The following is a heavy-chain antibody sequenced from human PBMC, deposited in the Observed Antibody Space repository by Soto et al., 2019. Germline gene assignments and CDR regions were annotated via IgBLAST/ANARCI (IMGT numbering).Heavy chain of an antibody. CDR2: IYYSGST. J-gene: IGHJ4*02. CDR1: GGSISSGGYY. V-gene: IGHV4-31*03. CDR3: ARVRVITFGGVIVSRRLGYFDY. Sequence: SETLSLTCTVSGGSISSGGYYWSWIRQHPGKGLEWIGYIYYSGSTYYNPSLKSRVTISVDTSKNQFSLKLSSVTAADTAVYYCARVRVITFGGVIVSRRLGYFDYWGQGTLVTVSS. D-gene: IGHD3-16*02.